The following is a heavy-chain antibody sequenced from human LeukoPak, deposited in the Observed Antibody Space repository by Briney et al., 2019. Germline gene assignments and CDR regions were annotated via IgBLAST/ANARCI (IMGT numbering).Heavy chain of an antibody. V-gene: IGHV3-66*01. CDR3: ARGALLLWFGELTAGVVY. D-gene: IGHD3-10*01. Sequence: GGSLRLSCAASGFTVSSNYMSWVRQAPGKGLEWVSVIYSGGSTYYADSVKGRFTISRDNSKNTLYLQMNSLRAEDTAVYYCARGALLLWFGELTAGVVYWGQGTLVTVSS. CDR1: GFTVSSNY. J-gene: IGHJ4*02. CDR2: IYSGGST.